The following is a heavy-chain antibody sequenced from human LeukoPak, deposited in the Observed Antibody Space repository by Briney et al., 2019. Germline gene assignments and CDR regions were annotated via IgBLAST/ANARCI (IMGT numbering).Heavy chain of an antibody. J-gene: IGHJ4*02. CDR3: AKRPSDYGDYVSYFDY. D-gene: IGHD4-17*01. CDR1: GFSFISYG. V-gene: IGHV3-30*18. Sequence: PGGSLRLSCAASGFSFISYGMHWVRQAPGKGLEWVGVISDDGRSKDYADSVKGRFTISRDNSKDTLYLQMNSLRAEDTAVYYCAKRPSDYGDYVSYFDYWGQGTLVTVS. CDR2: ISDDGRSK.